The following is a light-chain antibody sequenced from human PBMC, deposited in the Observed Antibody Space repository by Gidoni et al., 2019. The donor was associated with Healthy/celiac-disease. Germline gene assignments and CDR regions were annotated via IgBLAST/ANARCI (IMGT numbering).Light chain of an antibody. Sequence: AIRITQSPSSLSASTGDRVTITCRASQGISSYLAWYQQKPGKAPKLLIYAASTLQSGVPSRFSGSGSGTDFTLTISCLQSEDFATYYCQQYYSYPFTFGGXTKVEIK. CDR3: QQYYSYPFT. V-gene: IGKV1-8*01. CDR1: QGISSY. J-gene: IGKJ4*01. CDR2: AAS.